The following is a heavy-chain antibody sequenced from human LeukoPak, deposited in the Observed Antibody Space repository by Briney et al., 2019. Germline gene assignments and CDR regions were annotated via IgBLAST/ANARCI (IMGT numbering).Heavy chain of an antibody. CDR3: AREHGSGSFDY. CDR2: IYYSGST. CDR1: GGSISSYY. Sequence: PSETLSLTCTVSGGSISSYYWSWIRQPPGKGLEWIGYIYYSGSTYYNPSLKSRVTISVDTSKNQFSLKLSSVTAADTAVYYCAREHGSGSFDYWGQGPLVTVSS. J-gene: IGHJ4*02. V-gene: IGHV4-59*12. D-gene: IGHD3-10*01.